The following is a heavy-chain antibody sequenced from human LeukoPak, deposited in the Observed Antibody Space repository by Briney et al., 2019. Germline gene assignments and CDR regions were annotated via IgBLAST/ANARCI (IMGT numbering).Heavy chain of an antibody. V-gene: IGHV3-21*01. Sequence: GGSLRLSCAASGFTFSSYSMNWVRQAPGKGLEWVSSISSSSSYIYYADSVKGRFTISRDNAKNSLYLQMNSLRAEDTAVYYCAKGPAYYDILPPDYWGQGTLVTVSS. CDR1: GFTFSSYS. D-gene: IGHD3-9*01. J-gene: IGHJ4*02. CDR3: AKGPAYYDILPPDY. CDR2: ISSSSSYI.